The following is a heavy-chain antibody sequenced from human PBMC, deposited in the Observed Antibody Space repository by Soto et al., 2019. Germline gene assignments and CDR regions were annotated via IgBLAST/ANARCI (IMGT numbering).Heavy chain of an antibody. Sequence: EVQLVDSGGVLLQPGGSLRLSCEASGFTFSSNWMHWVRQAPGKGLVWVSRMNPDGSNRGYEDSVKGRFTISRDNAKNPLCRQVSSLSAQDAGVYYCARGGNAGSGQYDLYGYWGQGSLVTVCS. CDR1: GFTFSSNW. V-gene: IGHV3-74*01. CDR3: ARGGNAGSGQYDLYGY. D-gene: IGHD3-10*01. J-gene: IGHJ4*02. CDR2: MNPDGSNR.